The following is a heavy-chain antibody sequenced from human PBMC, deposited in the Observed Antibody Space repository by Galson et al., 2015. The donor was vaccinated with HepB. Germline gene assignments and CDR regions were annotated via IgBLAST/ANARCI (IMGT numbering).Heavy chain of an antibody. Sequence: SLRLSCASSGFSFSNHWMHWVRQAPGKGLIWVSQINGDGGRTTYADSLKGRFTISRDNAERTLYLQMNSLTAEDTAVYYCTKGGPRYAVDVWGQWTTVTVSS. V-gene: IGHV3-74*01. CDR3: TKGGPRYAVDV. CDR2: INGDGGRT. D-gene: IGHD1-1*01. J-gene: IGHJ6*02. CDR1: GFSFSNHW.